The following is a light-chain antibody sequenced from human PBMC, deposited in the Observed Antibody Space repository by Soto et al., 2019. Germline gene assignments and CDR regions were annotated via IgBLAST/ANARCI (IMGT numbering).Light chain of an antibody. J-gene: IGLJ1*01. Sequence: QSALTQPRSVSSSPGQSVTISCTGTSSDVGRYDYVSLYQQHPGKAPKLIVYDVTERPSGVPDRFSGSKSGNTASLTISGLQAEDEADYSCCSFAGSYSYVFGTGTKVTVL. V-gene: IGLV2-11*01. CDR2: DVT. CDR1: SSDVGRYDY. CDR3: CSFAGSYSYV.